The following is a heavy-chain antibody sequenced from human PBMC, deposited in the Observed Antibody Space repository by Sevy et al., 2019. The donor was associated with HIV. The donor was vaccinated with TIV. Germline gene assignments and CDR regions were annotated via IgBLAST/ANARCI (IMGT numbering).Heavy chain of an antibody. CDR1: GSTFDDYA. CDR3: AKDGIAAAGYYYYYYMDV. CDR2: ISWDGGST. V-gene: IGHV3-43D*03. D-gene: IGHD6-13*01. J-gene: IGHJ6*03. Sequence: GGSLRLSCAASGSTFDDYAMHWVRQAPGKGLEWVSLISWDGGSTYYADSVKGGFTISRNNSKNSLYLQMNSLRAEDTALYYCAKDGIAAAGYYYYYYMDVWGKGTTVTVSS.